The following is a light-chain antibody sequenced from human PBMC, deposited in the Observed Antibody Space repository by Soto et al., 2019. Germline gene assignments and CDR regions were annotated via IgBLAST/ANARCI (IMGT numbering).Light chain of an antibody. Sequence: IQITQSPSSPSASVVYRITITCRAGQTINIYVTWYQQKAGKAPKLLIHSGSSLQSGVPSRFSGSGSGTDFTLTISSLQPEDFASYYCKQSNSTPTFGQGTRLEIK. CDR2: SGS. CDR1: QTINIY. V-gene: IGKV1-39*01. CDR3: KQSNSTPT. J-gene: IGKJ5*01.